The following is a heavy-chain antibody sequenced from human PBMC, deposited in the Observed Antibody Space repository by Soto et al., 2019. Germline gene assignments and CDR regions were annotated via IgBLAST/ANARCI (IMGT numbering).Heavy chain of an antibody. CDR3: VRAFDI. CDR1: GFSFTRYD. CDR2: IGSAGDT. J-gene: IGHJ3*02. Sequence: EVQLVESGGGLVQPGGSLRLSCVGSGFSFTRYDIHWVRQATGKGLEWVSAIGSAGDTYYPGSEKGRFTISRENAKNSVYLQMDTLIPGDTAVYYCVRAFDIWGQGTMVTVSS. V-gene: IGHV3-13*01.